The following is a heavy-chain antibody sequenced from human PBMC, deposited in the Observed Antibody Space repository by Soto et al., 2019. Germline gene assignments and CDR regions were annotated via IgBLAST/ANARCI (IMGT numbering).Heavy chain of an antibody. V-gene: IGHV3-30*18. Sequence: LRLSCAVSGFTFSSYGIHWVRQAPGKGLEWVAVISFDGKNEYYADSVKGRFTISRDNSKNTLYLQMNSLRAEDTAVYYCAKDPAVGYYGSGSYYNFGWSDSWGQGALVTVSS. CDR2: ISFDGKNE. J-gene: IGHJ5*01. CDR3: AKDPAVGYYGSGSYYNFGWSDS. CDR1: GFTFSSYG. D-gene: IGHD3-10*01.